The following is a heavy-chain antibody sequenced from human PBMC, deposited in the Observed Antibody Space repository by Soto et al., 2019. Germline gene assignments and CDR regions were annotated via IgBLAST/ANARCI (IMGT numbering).Heavy chain of an antibody. Sequence: SGPTLVNPTQTLTLTCTFSGFSLSTSGVGVGWIRQPPGKALEWLALIYWNDDKRYSPSLKSRLTITKDTSKNQVLLTMTNMDPVDTATYYCAREYYDFWSGYYTRFDPWGQGTLVTVSS. J-gene: IGHJ5*02. V-gene: IGHV2-5*01. CDR3: AREYYDFWSGYYTRFDP. D-gene: IGHD3-3*01. CDR2: IYWNDDK. CDR1: GFSLSTSGVG.